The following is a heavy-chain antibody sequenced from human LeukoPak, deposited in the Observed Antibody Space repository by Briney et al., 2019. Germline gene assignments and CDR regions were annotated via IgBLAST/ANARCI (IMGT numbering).Heavy chain of an antibody. J-gene: IGHJ5*02. Sequence: PSETLSLTCAVYGGSFSGYYWSWIRQPPGKGREGIGEINHSGSTNYNPSLKSRVTISVDTSKNQFSLKLSSVTAADTAVYYCARDYYGSGSYYDWFDPWGQGTLVTVSS. CDR2: INHSGST. CDR1: GGSFSGYY. V-gene: IGHV4-34*01. D-gene: IGHD3-10*01. CDR3: ARDYYGSGSYYDWFDP.